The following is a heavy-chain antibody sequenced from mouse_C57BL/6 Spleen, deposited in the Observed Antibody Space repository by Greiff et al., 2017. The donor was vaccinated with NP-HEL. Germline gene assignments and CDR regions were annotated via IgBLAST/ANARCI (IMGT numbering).Heavy chain of an antibody. CDR2: ISDGGSYT. CDR1: GFPFSSYA. CDR3: ARDDYDEKAWFAY. D-gene: IGHD2-4*01. J-gene: IGHJ3*01. V-gene: IGHV5-4*01. Sequence: EVKLVESGGGLVKPGGSLKLSCAASGFPFSSYAMSWVRQTPEKRLEWVATISDGGSYTYYPDNVKGRFTISRDNAKNNLYLQMSHLKSEDTAMYYCARDDYDEKAWFAYWGQGTLVTVSA.